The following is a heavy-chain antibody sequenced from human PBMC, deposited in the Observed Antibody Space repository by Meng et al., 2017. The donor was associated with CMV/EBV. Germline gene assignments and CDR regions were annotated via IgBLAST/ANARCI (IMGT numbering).Heavy chain of an antibody. Sequence: ASVKVSCKASGYTFTSYDINWVRQATGQGLEWMGWMNPNSGNTGYAQKFQGRVTMTRNTSISTAYMELSSLRSEDTAVYYCARDDSSSGRGVYYGMDVWGQGTTVTVSS. CDR1: GYTFTSYD. D-gene: IGHD6-6*01. V-gene: IGHV1-8*01. CDR2: MNPNSGNT. CDR3: ARDDSSSGRGVYYGMDV. J-gene: IGHJ6*02.